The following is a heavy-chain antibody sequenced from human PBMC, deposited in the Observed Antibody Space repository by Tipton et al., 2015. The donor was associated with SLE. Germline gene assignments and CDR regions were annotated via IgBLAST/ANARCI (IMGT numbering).Heavy chain of an antibody. Sequence: SLRLSCAASGFTFSSYWMHWVRQAPGKGLVWVSRINSDGSSTSYADSVKGRFTISRDNAKNTLYLQMNSLRAEDTAVYYCARDKMVIEAFDIWGQGTMVTVSS. J-gene: IGHJ3*02. CDR2: INSDGSST. CDR3: ARDKMVIEAFDI. V-gene: IGHV3-74*01. D-gene: IGHD3-22*01. CDR1: GFTFSSYW.